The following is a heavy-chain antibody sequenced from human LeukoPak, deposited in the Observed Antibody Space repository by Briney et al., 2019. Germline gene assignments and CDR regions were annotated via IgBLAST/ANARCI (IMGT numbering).Heavy chain of an antibody. D-gene: IGHD6-19*01. V-gene: IGHV4-59*08. CDR3: ARHLSSGWSDY. J-gene: IGHJ4*02. CDR2: IYYSGTA. Sequence: PSETLSLTCTVSGASISSSSWTWIRQPPGKGLECIGFIYYSGTAHYNPSLKSRVTISLDTSKNQFSLRLSSVAAADTAVHYCARHLSSGWSDYWGQGTLVTVSS. CDR1: GASISSSS.